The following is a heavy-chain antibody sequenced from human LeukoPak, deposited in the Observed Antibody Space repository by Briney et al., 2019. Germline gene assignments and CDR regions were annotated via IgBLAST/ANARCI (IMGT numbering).Heavy chain of an antibody. CDR1: GFTFSNAW. CDR2: IKSKTDGGTT. V-gene: IGHV3-15*01. D-gene: IGHD5-12*01. Sequence: GGSLRLSCAASGFTFSNAWMSWVRQAPGKGLEWVGRIKSKTDGGTTDYAAPVKGRFTISRDDSKNTLYLQMNSLKTEDTAVYYCTTEGERILPTISDYWGQGTLVTVSS. CDR3: TTEGERILPTISDY. J-gene: IGHJ4*02.